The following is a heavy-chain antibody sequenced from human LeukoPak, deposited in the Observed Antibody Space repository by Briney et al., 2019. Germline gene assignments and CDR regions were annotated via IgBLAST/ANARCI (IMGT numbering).Heavy chain of an antibody. CDR2: ISSSSSYI. V-gene: IGHV3-21*01. CDR1: GFTFSTYA. D-gene: IGHD3-22*01. CDR3: ARGGYERPRD. Sequence: GGSLRLSCAASGFTFSTYAMSWVRQAPGKGLEWVSSISSSSSYIYYADSVKGRFTISRDNAKNSLYLQMNSLRAEDTAVYYRARGGYERPRDWGQGTLVTVSS. J-gene: IGHJ4*02.